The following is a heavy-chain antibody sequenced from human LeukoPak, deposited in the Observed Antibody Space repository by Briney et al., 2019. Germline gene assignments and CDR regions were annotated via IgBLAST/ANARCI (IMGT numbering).Heavy chain of an antibody. D-gene: IGHD6-13*01. CDR1: GFSFNIYT. J-gene: IGHJ4*02. CDR3: AKPSIAAAGPFDY. CDR2: INTDGSST. Sequence: PGGSLRLSCAAFGFSFNIYTMNWVRQAPGKGLVWVSRINTDGSSTSYADSVKGRFTISRDNAENTLYLQMNSLRAEDTAVYYCAKPSIAAAGPFDYWGQGTLVTVSS. V-gene: IGHV3-74*01.